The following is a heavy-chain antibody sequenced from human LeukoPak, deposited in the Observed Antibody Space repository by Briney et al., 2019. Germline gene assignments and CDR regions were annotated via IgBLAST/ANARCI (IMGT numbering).Heavy chain of an antibody. CDR2: IYYSGST. J-gene: IGHJ4*02. CDR3: ARGGGGPYFDY. V-gene: IGHV4-59*01. CDR1: GGSISSYY. D-gene: IGHD3-10*01. Sequence: SETLSLTCTVSGGSISSYYWSWIRQPPGKGLEWIGYIYYSGSTNYNPSLKNRVTISVDTSKNQFSLKLSSVTAADTAVYYCARGGGGPYFDYWGQGTLVTVSS.